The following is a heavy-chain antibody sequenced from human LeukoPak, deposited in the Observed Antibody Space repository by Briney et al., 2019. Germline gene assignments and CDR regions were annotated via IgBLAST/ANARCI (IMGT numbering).Heavy chain of an antibody. V-gene: IGHV4-59*01. J-gene: IGHJ4*02. CDR3: ARESSWYPTTYSLDY. CDR1: GGSISSYY. D-gene: IGHD6-13*01. CDR2: IYYSGST. Sequence: SETLSLTCTVSGGSISSYYWSWIRQPPGKGLEWIGYIYYSGSTNYNPSLKSRVTISVDTSKNQSSLKLSSVAAADTAVYYCARESSWYPTTYSLDYWGQGTLVTVSS.